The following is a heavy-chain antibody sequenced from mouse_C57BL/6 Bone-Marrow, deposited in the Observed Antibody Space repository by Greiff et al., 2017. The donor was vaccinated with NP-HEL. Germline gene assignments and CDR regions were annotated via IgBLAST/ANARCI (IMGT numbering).Heavy chain of an antibody. CDR1: GYTFTSYW. V-gene: IGHV1-69*01. CDR2: IDPSDSYT. CDR3: ARDDYDAGWYFDV. Sequence: QVQLQQPGAELVMPGASVKLSCKASGYTFTSYWMHWVKQRPGQGLEWIGEIDPSDSYTNYNQKFKDKATLTVDKSSSTAYMQLSSLTSEDSAVYYCARDDYDAGWYFDVWGTGTTVTVSS. J-gene: IGHJ1*03. D-gene: IGHD2-4*01.